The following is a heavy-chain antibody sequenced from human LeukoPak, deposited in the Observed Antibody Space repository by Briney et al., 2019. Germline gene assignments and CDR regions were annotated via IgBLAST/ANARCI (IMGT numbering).Heavy chain of an antibody. Sequence: GGSLRLSCAASGFTFNNYAISWVRQTPGKGLEWVSGISGTGVKTVYSDSVKGRFTISRDNSKNTLYLQMNTLRADDTDVYYCAKDLLSGTGYYSWGIFDSWGQGTLVTVSS. CDR1: GFTFNNYA. V-gene: IGHV3-23*01. CDR2: ISGTGVKT. D-gene: IGHD3-10*01. J-gene: IGHJ4*02. CDR3: AKDLLSGTGYYSWGIFDS.